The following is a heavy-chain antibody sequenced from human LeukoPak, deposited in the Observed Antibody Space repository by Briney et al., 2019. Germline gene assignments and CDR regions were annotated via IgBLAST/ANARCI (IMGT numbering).Heavy chain of an antibody. CDR3: ARAAAGTPSL. V-gene: IGHV1-2*02. CDR2: INPNSGGT. Sequence: ASVKVSCKASGYTFTGYYIHWLRQPPAQGLEGVGRINPNSGGTNYGQKFQGRVTMTRETSISTDYMELSRLTSDDTAVYYCARAAAGTPSLWGQGTLVTVSS. D-gene: IGHD6-13*01. CDR1: GYTFTGYY. J-gene: IGHJ4*02.